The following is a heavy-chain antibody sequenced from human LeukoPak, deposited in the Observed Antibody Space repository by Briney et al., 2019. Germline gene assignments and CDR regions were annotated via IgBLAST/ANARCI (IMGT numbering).Heavy chain of an antibody. J-gene: IGHJ3*02. D-gene: IGHD6-6*01. V-gene: IGHV3-23*01. CDR3: AKDLGRILIATPRDAFDI. Sequence: GGSLRLSCAASGFTFSSSGMTWVRQAPGKGLEWVAALKGNGANTYYADSVRGRFTIPRDNSKNMLYLQMTSLRAEDTAIYYCAKDLGRILIATPRDAFDIWGLGTVVTVSS. CDR1: GFTFSSSG. CDR2: LKGNGANT.